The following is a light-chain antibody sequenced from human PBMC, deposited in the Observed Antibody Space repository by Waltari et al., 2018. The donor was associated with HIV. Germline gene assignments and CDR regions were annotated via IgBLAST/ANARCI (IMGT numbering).Light chain of an antibody. V-gene: IGLV2-11*01. J-gene: IGLJ2*01. Sequence: QSALTQPRSVSGSPGQSVTISCTGTSSDVGHYNYVYWYQQHPGKAPKFMIYDVSKRPSGVPDRFSGSKSGNTASLTISGLQAEDEADYYCCSYAGSYTLGVFGGGTKVTVL. CDR2: DVS. CDR1: SSDVGHYNY. CDR3: CSYAGSYTLGV.